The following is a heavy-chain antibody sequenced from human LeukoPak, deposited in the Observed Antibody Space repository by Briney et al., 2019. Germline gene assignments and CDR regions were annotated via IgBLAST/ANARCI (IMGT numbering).Heavy chain of an antibody. CDR2: ISYDGSNK. CDR1: GFTFSSYG. Sequence: GRSLRLSCAVSGFTFSSYGMPWVRQAPGKGLEWVAVISYDGSNKYYADSVKGRFTISRDNSKNTLYLQMNSLRAEDTAVYYCAGQYSSGWYDVGNYYYGMDVWGQGTTVTVSS. J-gene: IGHJ6*02. D-gene: IGHD6-19*01. V-gene: IGHV3-30*03. CDR3: AGQYSSGWYDVGNYYYGMDV.